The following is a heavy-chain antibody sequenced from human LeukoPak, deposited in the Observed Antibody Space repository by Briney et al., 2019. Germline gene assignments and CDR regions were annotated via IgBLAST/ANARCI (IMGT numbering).Heavy chain of an antibody. Sequence: SETLSLTCTVSGGSISSYYWGWIRQPPGKGLEWIGSIYYSGSTYYNPSLKSRVTISVDTSKNQFSLKLSSVTAADTAVYYCANQGLPGKDSSSWYAGGYWGQGTLVTVSS. CDR3: ANQGLPGKDSSSWYAGGY. V-gene: IGHV4-39*07. CDR2: IYYSGST. CDR1: GGSISSYY. J-gene: IGHJ4*02. D-gene: IGHD6-13*01.